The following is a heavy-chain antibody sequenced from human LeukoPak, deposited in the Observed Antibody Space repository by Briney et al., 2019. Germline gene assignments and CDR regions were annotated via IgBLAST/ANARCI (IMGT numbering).Heavy chain of an antibody. CDR1: RYTFTGYY. CDR2: INPNSGGT. D-gene: IGHD5-12*01. CDR3: AGGSLVATKYYYYYMDV. J-gene: IGHJ6*03. V-gene: IGHV1-2*02. Sequence: VSVKVSCKASRYTFTGYYVHWVRQAPGQGLEWMGWINPNSGGTKYAQKFQGRVTMTRDTSISTAYMELSRLRSDDTAVYYCAGGSLVATKYYYYYMDVWGKGTTVTVSS.